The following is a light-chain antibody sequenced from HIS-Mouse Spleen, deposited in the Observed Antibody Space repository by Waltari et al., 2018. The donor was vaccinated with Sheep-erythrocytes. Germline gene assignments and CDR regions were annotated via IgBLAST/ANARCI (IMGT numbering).Light chain of an antibody. CDR2: HDS. V-gene: IGLV3-1*01. J-gene: IGLJ2*01. CDR3: QAWDSSIVV. Sequence: SYELTQPPSVSVSPGQTASITCSGDKLGDKYACWYQQKPGQSPVLVIYHDSKRPSGSPGRFSGSNSGNTATLTISGTQAMDEADYYCQAWDSSIVVFGGGTKLTVL. CDR1: KLGDKY.